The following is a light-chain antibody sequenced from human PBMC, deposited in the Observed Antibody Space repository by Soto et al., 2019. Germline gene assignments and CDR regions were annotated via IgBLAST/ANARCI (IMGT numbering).Light chain of an antibody. Sequence: QSALTQPASVSGSPGQSITISCTGTSSDVVGYNYVSWYQQHPGKAPKLMIHEVSNRPSGVSNRFSGSKSGNTASLTISGLQAEDEADYYCSSYTSRSTLGVFGTGTKLTVL. CDR2: EVS. V-gene: IGLV2-14*01. CDR3: SSYTSRSTLGV. CDR1: SSDVVGYNY. J-gene: IGLJ1*01.